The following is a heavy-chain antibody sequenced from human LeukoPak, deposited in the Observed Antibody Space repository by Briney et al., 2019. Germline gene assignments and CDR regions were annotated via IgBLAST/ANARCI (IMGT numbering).Heavy chain of an antibody. V-gene: IGHV1-2*02. CDR2: IHPNSGGT. J-gene: IGHJ1*01. CDR1: GYTFTDHY. D-gene: IGHD6-19*01. CDR3: ARLAAVPG. Sequence: ASGKVSSNASGYTFTDHYIHWVRQAPGQGLEWMGWIHPNSGGTNYAQKFQGRVAMTRDTSISTAYMELSSLRSDDTAVYYCARLAAVPGWGQGTLVTVSS.